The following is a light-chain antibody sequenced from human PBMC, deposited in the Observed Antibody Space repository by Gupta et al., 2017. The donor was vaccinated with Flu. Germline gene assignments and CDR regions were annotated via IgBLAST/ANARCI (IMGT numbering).Light chain of an antibody. CDR1: HSISTY. J-gene: IGKJ4*01. CDR2: DTV. Sequence: DIQITQSPHSLSVSVGDRVTMTCRASHSISTYLNWYQQKPGKAPKLLIYDTVNLRGGVPPRFSGSGSGTDFTLTISSLQPDDFASYFCQQSYALPLTFGGGTKVEIK. CDR3: QQSYALPLT. V-gene: IGKV1-39*01.